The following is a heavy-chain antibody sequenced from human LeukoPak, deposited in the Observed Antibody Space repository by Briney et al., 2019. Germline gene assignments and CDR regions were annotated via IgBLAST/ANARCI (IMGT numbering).Heavy chain of an antibody. D-gene: IGHD6-19*01. Sequence: GSLRLSCAASGFTFSTYAMHWVRQAPGKRLEYVSAISSNGNSTYYANSVKGRFTISRDNSMNTLYLQMGGLRAEDMAVYYCTRASGYTSGWPFDYWGQGILVTVSS. CDR2: ISSNGNST. CDR1: GFTFSTYA. V-gene: IGHV3-64*01. J-gene: IGHJ4*02. CDR3: TRASGYTSGWPFDY.